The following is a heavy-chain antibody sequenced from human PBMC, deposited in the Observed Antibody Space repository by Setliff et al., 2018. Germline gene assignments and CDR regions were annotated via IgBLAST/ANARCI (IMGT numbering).Heavy chain of an antibody. CDR1: GGSISSYY. V-gene: IGHV4-4*07. CDR2: IYTSGST. J-gene: IGHJ4*02. D-gene: IGHD3-10*01. Sequence: SETLSLTCTVSGGSISSYYWSWIRQPAGKGLEWIGRIYTSGSTNYNPSLKSRVTMSVDTSKNQFSLKLSAVTAADTALYYCARGAQTRYGSGSYDYWGQGTLVTVSS. CDR3: ARGAQTRYGSGSYDY.